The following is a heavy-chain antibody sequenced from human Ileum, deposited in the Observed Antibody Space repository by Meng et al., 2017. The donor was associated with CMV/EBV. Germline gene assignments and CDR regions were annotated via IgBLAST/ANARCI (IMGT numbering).Heavy chain of an antibody. Sequence: GGSLRLSCAASGFTFSSYAMHWVRQAPGKGLEWVAVISYDGSNKYYADSVKGRFTISRDNSKNTLYLQMNNLRVEDTAIYYCATNLATHFYYYGMDVWGQGTTVTVSS. J-gene: IGHJ6*02. V-gene: IGHV3-30-3*01. CDR1: GFTFSSYA. CDR2: ISYDGSNK. D-gene: IGHD1-7*01. CDR3: ATNLATHFYYYGMDV.